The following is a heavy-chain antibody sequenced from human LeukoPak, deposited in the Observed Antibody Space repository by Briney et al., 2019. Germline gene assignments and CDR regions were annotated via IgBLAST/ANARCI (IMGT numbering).Heavy chain of an antibody. D-gene: IGHD2-2*01. Sequence: PGGSLRLSCAASGFTFSSYSMNWVRQAPGKGLEWVSSISSSSSYIYYADSVKGRFTISRDNAKNSLYLQMSSLRAEDTAVYYCARDSLVVPAAVGNFDYWGQGTLVTVSS. CDR1: GFTFSSYS. CDR2: ISSSSSYI. V-gene: IGHV3-21*01. J-gene: IGHJ4*02. CDR3: ARDSLVVPAAVGNFDY.